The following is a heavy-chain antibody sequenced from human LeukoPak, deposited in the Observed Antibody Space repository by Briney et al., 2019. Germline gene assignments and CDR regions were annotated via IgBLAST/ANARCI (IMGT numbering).Heavy chain of an antibody. CDR1: GFTFSTYW. D-gene: IGHD3-16*02. V-gene: IGHV3-74*01. J-gene: IGHJ4*02. Sequence: PGGSLRLSCAASGFTFSTYWMHWVRQAPGMGLVWVSRIDSDGSGASYADSVKGRFTISRDNAKNTLYLQMNSLRAEDTAVYYCAKSYSSYRPNVDYWGQGTLVTVSS. CDR2: IDSDGSGA. CDR3: AKSYSSYRPNVDY.